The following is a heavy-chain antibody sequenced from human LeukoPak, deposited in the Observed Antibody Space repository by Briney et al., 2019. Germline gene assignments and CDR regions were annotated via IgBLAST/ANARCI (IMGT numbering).Heavy chain of an antibody. J-gene: IGHJ6*02. V-gene: IGHV4-34*01. D-gene: IGHD2-15*01. CDR3: ARGETIVVVVAATDYGMDV. CDR1: GGSFSGYY. Sequence: SETLSLTCAVYGGSFSGYYWSWIRQPPGKGLEWIGEINHSGGTNYNPSLKSRVTISVDTSKNQFSLKLSSVTAADTAVYYCARGETIVVVVAATDYGMDVWGQGTTVTVSS. CDR2: INHSGGT.